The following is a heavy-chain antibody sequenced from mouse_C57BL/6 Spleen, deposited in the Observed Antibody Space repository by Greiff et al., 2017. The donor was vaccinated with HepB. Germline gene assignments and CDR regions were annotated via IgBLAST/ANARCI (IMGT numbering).Heavy chain of an antibody. V-gene: IGHV1-81*01. D-gene: IGHD1-1*01. CDR1: GYTFTSYG. CDR3: AREGTTVVAGFDY. CDR2: IYPRSGNT. J-gene: IGHJ2*01. Sequence: QVQLKESGAELARPGASVKLSCKASGYTFTSYGISWVKQRTGQGLEWIGEIYPRSGNTYYNEKFKGKATLTADKSSSTAYMELRSLTSEDSAVYFCAREGTTVVAGFDYWGQGTTLTVSS.